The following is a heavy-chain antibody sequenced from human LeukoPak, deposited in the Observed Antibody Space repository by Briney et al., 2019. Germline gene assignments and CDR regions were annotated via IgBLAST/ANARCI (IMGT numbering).Heavy chain of an antibody. D-gene: IGHD1-26*01. CDR3: ARGYSGSYSDY. CDR2: IKQDGSEK. V-gene: IGHV3-7*03. Sequence: GGSLRLSCAASGFTFSSYWMSWVRQAPGKGLEWVANIKQDGSEKYYVDSVKGRFTISRDNAKNSLYLQMNSLRAEDTALYYCARGYSGSYSDYWGQGTLVTVSS. CDR1: GFTFSSYW. J-gene: IGHJ4*02.